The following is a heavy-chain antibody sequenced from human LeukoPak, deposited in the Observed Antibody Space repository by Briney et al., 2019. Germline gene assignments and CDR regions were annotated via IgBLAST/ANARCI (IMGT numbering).Heavy chain of an antibody. CDR2: IYSGGST. J-gene: IGHJ6*02. Sequence: GGSLRLSCAASGFTASSNYMSWVRQAPGKGLEWVSVIYSGGSTYYADSVKGRFTISRDNSKNTLYLQMNSLRAEDTAVYYCATRDVVVTARLYTDYYGMDVWGQGTTITVSS. D-gene: IGHD2-21*02. CDR3: ATRDVVVTARLYTDYYGMDV. CDR1: GFTASSNY. V-gene: IGHV3-66*01.